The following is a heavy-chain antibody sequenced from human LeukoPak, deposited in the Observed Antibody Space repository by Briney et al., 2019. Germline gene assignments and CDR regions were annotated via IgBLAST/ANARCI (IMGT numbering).Heavy chain of an antibody. Sequence: SETLSLTCTVSDGSISSPDHYWGWIRQPPGKGLEWIGIIYYTGSTYYNLSLKSRVIISVDTSKSQFSLKVKSMTAADTAVYYCARLFFYGDYDTYYFDYWGQGILVTVSS. CDR3: ARLFFYGDYDTYYFDY. J-gene: IGHJ4*02. V-gene: IGHV4-39*01. CDR2: IYYTGST. CDR1: DGSISSPDHY. D-gene: IGHD4-17*01.